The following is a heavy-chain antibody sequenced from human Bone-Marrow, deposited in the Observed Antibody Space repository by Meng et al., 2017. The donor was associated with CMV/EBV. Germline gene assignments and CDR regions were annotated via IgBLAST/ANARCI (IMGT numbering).Heavy chain of an antibody. CDR3: AGGYCSGGSCYSKGPPVYNWFDP. Sequence: SWVRQAPGQGLEWMGGIIPIFGTANYAQKFQGRVTITADKSTSTAYMELSSLRSEDTAVYYCAGGYCSGGSCYSKGPPVYNWFDPWGQGTLVTVSS. D-gene: IGHD2-15*01. CDR2: IIPIFGTA. V-gene: IGHV1-69*06. J-gene: IGHJ5*02.